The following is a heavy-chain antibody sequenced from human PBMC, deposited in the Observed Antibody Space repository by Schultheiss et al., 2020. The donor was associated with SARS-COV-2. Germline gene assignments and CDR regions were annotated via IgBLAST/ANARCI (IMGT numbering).Heavy chain of an antibody. V-gene: IGHV4-4*02. CDR3: AKKTVRGLGLD. CDR2: INHSGST. J-gene: IGHJ4*02. D-gene: IGHD4-23*01. CDR1: GGSISSSNW. Sequence: SETLSLTCAVSGGSISSSNWWSWVRQPPGKGLEWIGEINHSGSTNYNPSLKSRVTISVDTSKNQFSLKLSSVTAADTAVYYCAKKTVRGLGLDWGQGTLVTVSS.